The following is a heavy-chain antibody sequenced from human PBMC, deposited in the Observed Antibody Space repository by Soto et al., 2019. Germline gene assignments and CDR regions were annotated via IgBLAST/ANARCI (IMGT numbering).Heavy chain of an antibody. V-gene: IGHV3-66*01. D-gene: IGHD3-22*01. CDR3: ARAEGYYDSSGYYYFDY. CDR1: GFTVSSNY. J-gene: IGHJ4*02. Sequence: RLSCAASGFTVSSNYMSWVRQAPGKGLEWVSVIYSGGSTYYADSVKGRFTISRDNSKNTLYLQMNSLRAEDTAVYYCARAEGYYDSSGYYYFDYWGQGTLVTVSS. CDR2: IYSGGST.